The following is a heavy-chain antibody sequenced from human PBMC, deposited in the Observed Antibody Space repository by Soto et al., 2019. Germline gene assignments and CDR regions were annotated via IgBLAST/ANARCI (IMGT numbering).Heavy chain of an antibody. CDR1: GFTFSSYG. Sequence: HPGGSLRLSCAASGFTFSSYGMRWVRQAPGKGLEWVAVISYDGSNKYYADSVKGRFTISRDNSKNTLYLQMNSLRAEDTAVYYCAKAEVGATPFYYYYGMDVWGQGTTVTVSS. CDR2: ISYDGSNK. CDR3: AKAEVGATPFYYYYGMDV. D-gene: IGHD1-26*01. J-gene: IGHJ6*02. V-gene: IGHV3-30*18.